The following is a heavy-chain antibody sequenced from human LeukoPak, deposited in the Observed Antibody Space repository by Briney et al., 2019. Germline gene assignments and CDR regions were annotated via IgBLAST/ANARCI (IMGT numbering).Heavy chain of an antibody. CDR1: GFTFSSYS. J-gene: IGHJ6*02. Sequence: PGGSLRLSCAASGFTFSSYSMNWVRQAPGKGLEWVSYISSSSSTIYYADSVKGRFTISRDNAKNLLYLQMNSLRDEDTAVYYCARESGLYDILTGYYYGMDVWGQGTTVTVSS. CDR2: ISSSSSTI. CDR3: ARESGLYDILTGYYYGMDV. D-gene: IGHD3-9*01. V-gene: IGHV3-48*02.